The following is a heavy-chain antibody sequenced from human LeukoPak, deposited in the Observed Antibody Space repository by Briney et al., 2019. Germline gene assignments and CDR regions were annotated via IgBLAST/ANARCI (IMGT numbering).Heavy chain of an antibody. CDR2: IYYSGST. CDR3: ARDHTLGYCSSTSCYTGDAFDI. CDR1: GVSISSYY. J-gene: IGHJ3*02. V-gene: IGHV4-59*01. Sequence: SETLSLTCTVSGVSISSYYWSWIRQPPGKGLEWIGYIYYSGSTNYNPSLKGRVTISVDTSKNQFSLKLSSVTAADTAVYYCARDHTLGYCSSTSCYTGDAFDIWGQGTMVTVSS. D-gene: IGHD2-2*02.